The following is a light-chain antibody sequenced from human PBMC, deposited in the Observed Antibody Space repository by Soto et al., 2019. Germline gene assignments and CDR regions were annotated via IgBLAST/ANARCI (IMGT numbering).Light chain of an antibody. CDR3: QQTYSIPLT. CDR2: AAS. V-gene: IGKV1-39*01. J-gene: IGKJ4*02. Sequence: DVQLTQSPSPLSASVGDRVSISCRASRAITNHLNWYQQKPGKAPILLVYAASTLETGVPSRFSGSGSGTHFTLTISNLHPEDFATYSCQQTYSIPLTFGGGTKVDI. CDR1: RAITNH.